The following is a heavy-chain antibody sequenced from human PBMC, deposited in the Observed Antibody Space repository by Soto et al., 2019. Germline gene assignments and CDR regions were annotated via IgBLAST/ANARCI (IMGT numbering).Heavy chain of an antibody. CDR1: GFTFDDYA. J-gene: IGHJ3*02. V-gene: IGHV3-9*01. Sequence: LRLSCAASGFTFDDYAMHWVRQAPGKGLEWVSGISWNSGSIGYADSVKGRFTISRDNAKNSLYLQMNSLRAEDTALYYCAKDTGYDSSGYPHDAFDIWGQGTMVTVSS. CDR3: AKDTGYDSSGYPHDAFDI. D-gene: IGHD3-22*01. CDR2: ISWNSGSI.